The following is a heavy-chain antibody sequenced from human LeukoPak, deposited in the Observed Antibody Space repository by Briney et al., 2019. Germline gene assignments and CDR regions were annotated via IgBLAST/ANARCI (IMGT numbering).Heavy chain of an antibody. V-gene: IGHV1-18*01. CDR1: GHTFTSYG. Sequence: ASVKVSCKASGHTFTSYGMSWVRQAPGQGLEWMGWISAYNGNTNYAQKLQGRVTMSTDTSTSTAYMELRSLRSDDTAVYYCARAGATPGPFDFWGQGTLVTVSS. CDR2: ISAYNGNT. J-gene: IGHJ4*02. D-gene: IGHD1-1*01. CDR3: ARAGATPGPFDF.